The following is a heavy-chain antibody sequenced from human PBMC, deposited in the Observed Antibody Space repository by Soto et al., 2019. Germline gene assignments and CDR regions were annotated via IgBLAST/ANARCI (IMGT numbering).Heavy chain of an antibody. CDR1: GGSVSSGSYY. D-gene: IGHD2-15*01. V-gene: IGHV4-61*01. J-gene: IGHJ4*02. CDR3: AREDLGGYCSGGSCYSAGTYYFDY. CDR2: IYYSGST. Sequence: QVQLQESGPGLVKPSETLSLTCTVSGGSVSSGSYYWSWIRQPPGKGLEWIGDIYYSGSTNYNPSLQSRVTISVDTSKNQFSLKLSSVTAADTAVYYCAREDLGGYCSGGSCYSAGTYYFDYWGQGTLVTVSS.